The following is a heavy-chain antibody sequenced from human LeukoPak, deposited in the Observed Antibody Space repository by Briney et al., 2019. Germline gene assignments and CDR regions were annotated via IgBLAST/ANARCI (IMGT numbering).Heavy chain of an antibody. V-gene: IGHV4-39*01. Sequence: SETLSLTCTVPGGSSSSSSYYWGWIRQPPGKGLGWIVCIDYSGSTYYNPSLKSRITISVDTSKNQFSLKLSSVTAADTAVYYCARQPPLQFNGAYYYYYGMDVWGQGTTVTVSS. CDR3: ARQPPLQFNGAYYYYYGMDV. D-gene: IGHD5-24*01. CDR2: IDYSGST. J-gene: IGHJ6*02. CDR1: GGSSSSSSYY.